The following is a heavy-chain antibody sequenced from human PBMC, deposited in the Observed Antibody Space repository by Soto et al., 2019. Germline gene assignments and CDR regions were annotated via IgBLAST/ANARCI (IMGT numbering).Heavy chain of an antibody. J-gene: IGHJ4*02. V-gene: IGHV1-69*13. CDR2: IIPIFGTA. D-gene: IGHD3-3*01. CDR1: GGTFSSYA. CDR3: ARVGDFWSGYPKRGYYFDY. Sequence: SVKVSCKASGGTFSSYAISWVRQAPGQGLEWMGGIIPIFGTANYAQKFQGRVTITADESTSTVYMELSSLRSEDTAVYYCARVGDFWSGYPKRGYYFDYWGQGTLVTVS.